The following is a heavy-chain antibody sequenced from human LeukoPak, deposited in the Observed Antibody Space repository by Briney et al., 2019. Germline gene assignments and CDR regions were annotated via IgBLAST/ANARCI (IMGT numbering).Heavy chain of an antibody. V-gene: IGHV3-23*01. Sequence: PGGSLRLSCAASGFTFSSYAVSWVRQAPGKGLEWVSAISGGGDNTYYADSVKGRFTISRDNSKNTLYLQMNSLRAEDTAVYYCARDPIGYCSSTSCYLFDYWGQGTLVTVSS. D-gene: IGHD2-2*01. CDR3: ARDPIGYCSSTSCYLFDY. CDR2: ISGGGDNT. J-gene: IGHJ4*02. CDR1: GFTFSSYA.